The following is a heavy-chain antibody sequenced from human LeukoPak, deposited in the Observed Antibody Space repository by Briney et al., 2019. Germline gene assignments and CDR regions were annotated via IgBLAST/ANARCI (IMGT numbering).Heavy chain of an antibody. CDR1: GFTFSSYS. Sequence: GGSLRLSCAASGFTFSSYSMNWVRQAPGKGLEWVSSISSSSSYIYYADSVKGRFTISRDNAKNSLYLQMNSLRAEDTAVYYCARDLWEIAVAGAHYWYFDLWGRGTLVTVSS. CDR3: ARDLWEIAVAGAHYWYFDL. CDR2: ISSSSSYI. D-gene: IGHD6-19*01. V-gene: IGHV3-21*01. J-gene: IGHJ2*01.